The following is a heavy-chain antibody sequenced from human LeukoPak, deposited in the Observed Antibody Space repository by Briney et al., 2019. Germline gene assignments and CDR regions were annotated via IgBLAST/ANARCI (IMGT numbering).Heavy chain of an antibody. CDR1: GFTLSSHW. D-gene: IGHD3/OR15-3a*01. CDR3: ARDGRGPDY. CDR2: IESDGST. Sequence: PGGSLRLSCAASGFTLSSHWMHWVRQAPEKGLVCVSRIESDGSTAYADSVKGRFIISRDNAKNTLYLQMNSLRAEDTAVYYCARDGRGPDYWGQGTLVTVSS. J-gene: IGHJ4*02. V-gene: IGHV3-74*01.